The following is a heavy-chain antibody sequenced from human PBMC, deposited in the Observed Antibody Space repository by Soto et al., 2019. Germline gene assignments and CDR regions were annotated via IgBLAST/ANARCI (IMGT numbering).Heavy chain of an antibody. J-gene: IGHJ4*01. Sequence: AASVKVSCKASGYTFTGYYMHWVRRAPGQGLEWMGWINPNSGGTNYAQKFQGRVTMTRDTSISTAYMELSRLRSDDTAVYYCARERGLLPIDYWGQGTLVTVSS. D-gene: IGHD2-15*01. CDR2: INPNSGGT. CDR3: ARERGLLPIDY. V-gene: IGHV1-2*02. CDR1: GYTFTGYY.